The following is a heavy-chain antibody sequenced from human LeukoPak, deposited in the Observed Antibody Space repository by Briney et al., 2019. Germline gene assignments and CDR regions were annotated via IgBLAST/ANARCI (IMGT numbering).Heavy chain of an antibody. CDR1: GFTFSTYW. D-gene: IGHD3/OR15-3a*01. CDR2: IKQDGGEK. CDR3: ARDQYDTWSRRGNFDS. Sequence: GGSLRLSCAASGFTFSTYWMSWVRQAPGKGLEWVANIKQDGGEKNYVDSVKGRFTISRDNTKNSLYLQMNSLRAEDTAVFYCARDQYDTWSRRGNFDSWGQGTLVIVSS. V-gene: IGHV3-7*03. J-gene: IGHJ4*02.